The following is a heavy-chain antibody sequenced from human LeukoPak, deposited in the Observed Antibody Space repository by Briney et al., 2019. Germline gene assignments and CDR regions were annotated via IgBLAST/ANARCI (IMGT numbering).Heavy chain of an antibody. J-gene: IGHJ4*02. Sequence: SVKVSCKASGGTFSSYAISWVRQAPGQGLEWMGGIIPIFGTANYAQKFQGRVTITRDTSASTAYMELSSLRSEDTAVFYCAKVNGDNTFDYWGQGTLVTVSS. CDR3: AKVNGDNTFDY. V-gene: IGHV1-69*05. D-gene: IGHD7-27*01. CDR1: GGTFSSYA. CDR2: IIPIFGTA.